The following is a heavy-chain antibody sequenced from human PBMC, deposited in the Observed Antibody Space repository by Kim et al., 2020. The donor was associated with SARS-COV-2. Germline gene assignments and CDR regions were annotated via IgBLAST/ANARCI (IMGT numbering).Heavy chain of an antibody. D-gene: IGHD1-26*01. CDR2: IYPGDSDT. J-gene: IGHJ3*02. Sequence: GESLKISCKGSGYSFTSYWIGWVRQMPGKGLEWMGIIYPGDSDTRYSPSFQGQVTISADKSISTAYLQWSSLKASDTAMYYCARPQNLVGATLDDAFDIWGQGTMVTVSS. CDR1: GYSFTSYW. V-gene: IGHV5-51*01. CDR3: ARPQNLVGATLDDAFDI.